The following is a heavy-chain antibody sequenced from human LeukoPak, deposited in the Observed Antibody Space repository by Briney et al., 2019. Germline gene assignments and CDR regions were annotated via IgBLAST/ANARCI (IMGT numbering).Heavy chain of an antibody. CDR2: IYPGDSDT. CDR3: ARQDGSGIYYFDN. J-gene: IGHJ4*02. V-gene: IGHV5-51*01. D-gene: IGHD3-10*01. Sequence: GESLKISCNGSGYXFTFYWISWVRQMSGKGLEWMGIIYPGDSDTRYSPPFQGQVSISADKSINTAYLQWSSLEASDTAIYYCARQDGSGIYYFDNWGQGTLVTVSS. CDR1: GYXFTFYW.